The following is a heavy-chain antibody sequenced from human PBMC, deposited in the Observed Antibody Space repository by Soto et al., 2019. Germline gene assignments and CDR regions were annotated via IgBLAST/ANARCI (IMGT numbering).Heavy chain of an antibody. J-gene: IGHJ6*04. V-gene: IGHV3-23*01. CDR2: ITGSGDTT. Sequence: SGGSLRLSCAASGFTFINYAMSWVRQAPGKGLEWVSTITGSGDTTYYAGSVKGRFPICRDTSENPLHLQMDSRRVEDTAVYYCARDDFLCDGGRCYGIPLDVWGKGTTVNVSS. D-gene: IGHD2-15*01. CDR3: ARDDFLCDGGRCYGIPLDV. CDR1: GFTFINYA.